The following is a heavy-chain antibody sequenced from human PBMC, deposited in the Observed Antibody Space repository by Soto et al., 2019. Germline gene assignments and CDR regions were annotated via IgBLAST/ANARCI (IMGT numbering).Heavy chain of an antibody. Sequence: SVKFSCKASGFDFGRFGMQWVRQAHGQGLEWIGWIVVGNGNTNYAQKFQGRDSITRDMSTRTTYMDLYNLRSEDTGGYFCSKDHPDLGIWYPDWAQGSSDPVSS. V-gene: IGHV1-58*02. J-gene: IGHJ6*02. CDR2: IVVGNGNT. CDR3: SKDHPDLGIWYPD. D-gene: IGHD3-10*01. CDR1: GFDFGRFG.